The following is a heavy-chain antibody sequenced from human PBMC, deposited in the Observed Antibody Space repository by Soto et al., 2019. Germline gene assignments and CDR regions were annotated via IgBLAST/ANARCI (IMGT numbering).Heavy chain of an antibody. V-gene: IGHV4-39*01. CDR2: IYYSGTT. Sequence: SETLSVTCTVSGGSIRSRSYYWGWIRQPPGKGLEWIGGIYYSGTTFYSPSLKSRVIISVDTSKNQFSLKLTSVTAADTAMYCCARQNGSFRSWFDSWGQGTLVTVS. J-gene: IGHJ5*01. CDR1: GGSIRSRSYY. CDR3: ARQNGSFRSWFDS. D-gene: IGHD3-10*01.